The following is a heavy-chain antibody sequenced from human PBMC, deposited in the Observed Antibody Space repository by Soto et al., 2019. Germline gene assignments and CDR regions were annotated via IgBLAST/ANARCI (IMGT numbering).Heavy chain of an antibody. V-gene: IGHV4-31*03. CDR3: ARGGDCSGGSCYGTVGY. CDR2: IYYSGST. Sequence: QVQLQESGPGLVKPSQTLSLTCTVSGGSISSGGYYWSWIRQHPGKGLEWIGYIYYSGSTYYNPSLKSRVTMSVDTSKKQFSLKLSSVTAAHTAVYYCARGGDCSGGSCYGTVGYWGQGTLVTVSS. J-gene: IGHJ4*02. CDR1: GGSISSGGYY. D-gene: IGHD2-15*01.